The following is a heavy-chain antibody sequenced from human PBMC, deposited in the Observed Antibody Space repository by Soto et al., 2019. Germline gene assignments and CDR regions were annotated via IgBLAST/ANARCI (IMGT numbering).Heavy chain of an antibody. CDR3: ARWSSAFDY. V-gene: IGHV3-11*01. CDR2: LSQTATAI. J-gene: IGHJ4*01. Sequence: QVQIVESGGGLVKPGGSLRLSCAASGFTFSAYYMGWVRLAPGRGVEWVAYLSQTATAIHYADSVSGRFTISRDNAVNSVYLHMSNLRAEDMAMYYYARWSSAFDYWGHGTRVTVSS. CDR1: GFTFSAYY.